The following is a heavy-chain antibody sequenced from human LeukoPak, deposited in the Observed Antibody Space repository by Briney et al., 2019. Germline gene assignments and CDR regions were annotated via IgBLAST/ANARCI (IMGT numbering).Heavy chain of an antibody. CDR2: INPNSGGT. CDR3: ARGWFGTMVRGVIITPPFDP. J-gene: IGHJ5*02. V-gene: IGHV1-2*02. CDR1: GYTFTGYY. D-gene: IGHD3-10*01. Sequence: ASVTVSCKASGYTFTGYYMHWVRQAPGQGLEWMGWINPNSGGTNYAQKFQGRVARTRDTSISTAYMELSRLRSDDTAVYYCARGWFGTMVRGVIITPPFDPWGQGTLVTVSS.